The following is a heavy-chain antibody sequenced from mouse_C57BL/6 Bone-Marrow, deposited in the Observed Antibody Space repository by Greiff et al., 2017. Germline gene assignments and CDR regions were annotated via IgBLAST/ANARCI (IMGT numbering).Heavy chain of an antibody. V-gene: IGHV5-17*01. CDR3: ARTGYYDYFDY. CDR2: ISSGGSTI. Sequence: EVKLVESGGGLVKPGGSLKLSCAASGFTFSDYGMHWVRQAPEKGLEWVAYISSGGSTIYSADTVKGRFPISRDNAKNTLFLQMTSLRSEDTAMYYCARTGYYDYFDYWGQGTTLTVSS. J-gene: IGHJ2*01. CDR1: GFTFSDYG. D-gene: IGHD2-3*01.